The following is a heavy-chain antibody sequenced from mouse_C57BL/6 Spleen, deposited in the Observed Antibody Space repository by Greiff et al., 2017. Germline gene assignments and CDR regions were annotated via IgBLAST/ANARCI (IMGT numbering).Heavy chain of an antibody. Sequence: VQLKQPGAELVKPGASVKLSCKASGYTFTSYWMHWVKQRPGQGLEWIGMIHPNSGSTNYNEKFKSKATLTVDKSASTAYMQLSSLTSEDSAVYYCARWYYGPSYVGFDYWGQGTTLTVSS. CDR3: ARWYYGPSYVGFDY. CDR2: IHPNSGST. J-gene: IGHJ2*01. CDR1: GYTFTSYW. D-gene: IGHD1-2*01. V-gene: IGHV1-64*01.